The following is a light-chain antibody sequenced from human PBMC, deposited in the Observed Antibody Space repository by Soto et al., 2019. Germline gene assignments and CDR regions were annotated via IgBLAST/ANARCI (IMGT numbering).Light chain of an antibody. J-gene: IGKJ1*01. CDR1: QSVNNN. CDR2: GAS. V-gene: IGKV3-15*01. Sequence: EIVMTQSPATLSVSPGERATLSCRASQSVNNNLAGYQQKLGQAPRVLIYGASTRATGIPARFTGSGSGTEFILTITSLQSEDSAVYYCQEYNTWPWTFGQGTKVDIK. CDR3: QEYNTWPWT.